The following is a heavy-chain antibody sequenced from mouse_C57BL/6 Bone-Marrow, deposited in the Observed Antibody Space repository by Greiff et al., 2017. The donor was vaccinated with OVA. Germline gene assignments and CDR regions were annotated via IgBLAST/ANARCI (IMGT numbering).Heavy chain of an antibody. Sequence: ESGPGLVKPSQSLSLTCSVTGYSITSGYYWNWIRQFPGNKLEWMGYISYDGSNKYNPSLKNRISITRDTSKNQFFLKLNSVTTEDTATIYCARKGSVGVYYFDYWGQGTTLTVSS. CDR2: ISYDGSN. J-gene: IGHJ2*01. CDR3: ARKGSVGVYYFDY. V-gene: IGHV3-6*01. D-gene: IGHD1-1*01. CDR1: GYSITSGYY.